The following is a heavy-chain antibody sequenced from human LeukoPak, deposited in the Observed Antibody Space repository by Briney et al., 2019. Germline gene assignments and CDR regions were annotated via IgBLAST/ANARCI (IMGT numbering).Heavy chain of an antibody. Sequence: GGSLRLSCAASGLTFSSYSMNWVRQAPGKGLEWVSSISGSSSYIYYADSVKGRFTISRDNAKNSLYVQMNSLRAEDTAVYYCAKVRWRYGVVDSSGYDYWGQGTLVTVSS. V-gene: IGHV3-21*01. J-gene: IGHJ4*02. CDR1: GLTFSSYS. CDR3: AKVRWRYGVVDSSGYDY. CDR2: ISGSSSYI. D-gene: IGHD3-22*01.